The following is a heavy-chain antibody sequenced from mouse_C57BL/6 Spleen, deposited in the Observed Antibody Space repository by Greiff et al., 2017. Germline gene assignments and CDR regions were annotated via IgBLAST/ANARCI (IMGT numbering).Heavy chain of an antibody. CDR1: GYAFTNYL. J-gene: IGHJ4*01. CDR3: ARFYDGDYYAMDY. Sequence: QVQLKQSGAELVRPGTSVKVSCKASGYAFTNYLIEWVKQRPGEGLEWIGVINPGSGGTNYNEKFKGKATLTADKSSSTAYMQLSSLTSEDYAVYCCARFYDGDYYAMDYWGQGTSVTVSS. D-gene: IGHD2-3*01. V-gene: IGHV1-54*01. CDR2: INPGSGGT.